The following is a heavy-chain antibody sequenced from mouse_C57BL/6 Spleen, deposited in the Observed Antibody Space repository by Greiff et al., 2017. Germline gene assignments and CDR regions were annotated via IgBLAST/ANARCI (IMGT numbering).Heavy chain of an antibody. CDR1: GYTFTSYG. CDR2: IYPTSGNT. CDR3: AREPYDCEFRGYFDY. D-gene: IGHD2-4*01. Sequence: QVQLKQSGAELARPGASVKLSCKASGYTFTSYGISWVNQRTGQGLEWIGEIYPTSGNTYYNQKFNGKATLTTDKASSTAYMELRSLTSEDSTVYYCAREPYDCEFRGYFDYWGQGTTLTVSS. J-gene: IGHJ2*01. V-gene: IGHV1-81*01.